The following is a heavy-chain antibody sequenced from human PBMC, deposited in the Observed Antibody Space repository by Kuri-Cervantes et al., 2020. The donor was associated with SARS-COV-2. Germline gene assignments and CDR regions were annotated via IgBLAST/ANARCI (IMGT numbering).Heavy chain of an antibody. D-gene: IGHD3-22*01. Sequence: LSLTCAASGFTFSSYSMNWVRQAPGKGLEWVSSISSSSSYIYYADSVKGRFTISRDNAKNSLYLQMNSLRAEDTAVYYCARGDYYYDSSGYFGYWGQGTLVTVSS. CDR3: ARGDYYYDSSGYFGY. J-gene: IGHJ4*02. CDR1: GFTFSSYS. V-gene: IGHV3-21*01. CDR2: ISSSSSYI.